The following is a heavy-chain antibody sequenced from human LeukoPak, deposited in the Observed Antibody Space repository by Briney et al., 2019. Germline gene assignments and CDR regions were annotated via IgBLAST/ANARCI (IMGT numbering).Heavy chain of an antibody. V-gene: IGHV3-53*01. Sequence: GGSLRLSCAASGFTVSSNYMSWVRQAPGKGLEWVSVIYSGGSTYYADSVKGRFTISRDNSKNTLHLQMNSLRAEDTAVYYCARAYGWGTFKHWGQGTLVHVSS. D-gene: IGHD3-10*01. CDR3: ARAYGWGTFKH. J-gene: IGHJ1*01. CDR2: IYSGGST. CDR1: GFTVSSNY.